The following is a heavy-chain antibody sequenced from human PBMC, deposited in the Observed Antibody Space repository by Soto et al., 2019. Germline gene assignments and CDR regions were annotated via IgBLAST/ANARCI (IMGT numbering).Heavy chain of an antibody. Sequence: PSETLSLTCTVSGGSVSSGSYYWGWIRQPPGKGLEWIGYIYYSGSTNYNPSLKSRVTISVDTSKNQFSLKLSSVTAADTAVYYCARDKDDSSGYDPWGQGTLVTVSS. CDR3: ARDKDDSSGYDP. J-gene: IGHJ5*02. V-gene: IGHV4-61*01. CDR2: IYYSGST. D-gene: IGHD3-22*01. CDR1: GGSVSSGSYY.